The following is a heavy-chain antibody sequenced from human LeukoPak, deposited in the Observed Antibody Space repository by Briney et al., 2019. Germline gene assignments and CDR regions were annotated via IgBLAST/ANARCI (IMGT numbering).Heavy chain of an antibody. J-gene: IGHJ4*02. V-gene: IGHV4-38-2*02. Sequence: SETLSLTCTVSGYSISSGYYWGWIRQPPGKGLEWIGSIHYSARIYYNPSLKSRLTISPDTSKNQFSLKLSSVTAADTAVYYCARSYSSGWYLSFDYWGQGTLVTVSS. CDR3: ARSYSSGWYLSFDY. CDR1: GYSISSGYY. CDR2: IHYSARI. D-gene: IGHD6-19*01.